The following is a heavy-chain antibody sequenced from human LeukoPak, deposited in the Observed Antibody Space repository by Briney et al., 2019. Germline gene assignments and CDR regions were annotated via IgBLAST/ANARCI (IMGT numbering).Heavy chain of an antibody. J-gene: IGHJ4*02. CDR3: ARREMATIWTFDY. V-gene: IGHV4-59*08. CDR1: GGSISSYY. Sequence: SETLSLTCTVSGGSISSYYWSWIRQPPGKGLEWIGYIYYSGSTNYNPSLKSRVTISVDTSKNQLSLKLSSVTAADTAVYYCARREMATIWTFDYWGQGTLVTVSS. CDR2: IYYSGST. D-gene: IGHD5-24*01.